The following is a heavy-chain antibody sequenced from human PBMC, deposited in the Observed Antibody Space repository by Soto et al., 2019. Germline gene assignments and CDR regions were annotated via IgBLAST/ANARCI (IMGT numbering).Heavy chain of an antibody. Sequence: GGSLRLSCAASGFTFSSYWMSWVRQAPGKGLEWVANIKQDGSEKYYVDSVKGRFTISRDNAKNSLYLQMNSLRAEDTAVYYCARDHDFWRLNGMDVWGQGTTVTVSS. D-gene: IGHD3-3*01. V-gene: IGHV3-7*05. J-gene: IGHJ6*02. CDR3: ARDHDFWRLNGMDV. CDR2: IKQDGSEK. CDR1: GFTFSSYW.